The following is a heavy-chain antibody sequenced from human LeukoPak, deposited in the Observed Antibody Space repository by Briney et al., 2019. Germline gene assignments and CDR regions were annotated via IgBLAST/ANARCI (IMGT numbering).Heavy chain of an antibody. V-gene: IGHV3-23*01. J-gene: IGHJ4*02. CDR3: AKDRLGYYYDSSGSLDY. CDR1: GFTFSSYG. CDR2: ISGSGGST. Sequence: GGTLRLSCAASGFTFSSYGMNWVRQAPGKGLEWVSTISGSGGSTYYADSVKGRFTISRDNSKNTLYVQMNSLRAEDTAVYYCAKDRLGYYYDSSGSLDYWGQGTLVTVSS. D-gene: IGHD3-22*01.